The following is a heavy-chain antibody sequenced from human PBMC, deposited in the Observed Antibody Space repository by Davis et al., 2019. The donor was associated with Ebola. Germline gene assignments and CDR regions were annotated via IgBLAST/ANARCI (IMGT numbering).Heavy chain of an antibody. V-gene: IGHV4-30-2*03. Sequence: SETLSLTCAVSGGSISSGGYSWSWIRQPPGKGLEWIGSIYHSGSTYYNPSLKSRVTISVDTSKNQFSLKLSSVTAADTAVYYCARRSGTVGDWGQGTLVTVSS. D-gene: IGHD1-26*01. CDR1: GGSISSGGYS. CDR2: IYHSGST. J-gene: IGHJ4*02. CDR3: ARRSGTVGD.